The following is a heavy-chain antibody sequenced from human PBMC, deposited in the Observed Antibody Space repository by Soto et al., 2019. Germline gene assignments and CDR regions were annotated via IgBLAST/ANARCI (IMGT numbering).Heavy chain of an antibody. CDR1: GFSFSSYA. CDR3: AKGGYYSLFDV. CDR2: ISGSGGPT. D-gene: IGHD3-16*01. V-gene: IGHV3-23*01. Sequence: GGSLRLSCVVSGFSFSSYAMSWVRQTPGKGLEWVSGISGSGGPTYYADSVKGRFTISRDNSNNTLSLQMHILRVEDTAVYFCAKGGYYSLFDVWGQGTMVTVSS. J-gene: IGHJ3*01.